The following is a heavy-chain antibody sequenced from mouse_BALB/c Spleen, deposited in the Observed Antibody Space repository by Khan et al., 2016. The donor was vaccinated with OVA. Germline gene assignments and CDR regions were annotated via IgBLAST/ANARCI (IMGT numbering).Heavy chain of an antibody. Sequence: EVELVESGGGLVKPGGSLKLSCAASGFTFSDYAMSWVRQTPEKRLEWVATISSGGSYTNYPDSVKGRFTISRDNAKKTLYVHMSSLRSEDTAVYYCARTPGYYGSNYFDYWGQGSTLTVSS. V-gene: IGHV5-9-3*01. CDR2: ISSGGSYT. J-gene: IGHJ2*01. D-gene: IGHD1-1*01. CDR3: ARTPGYYGSNYFDY. CDR1: GFTFSDYA.